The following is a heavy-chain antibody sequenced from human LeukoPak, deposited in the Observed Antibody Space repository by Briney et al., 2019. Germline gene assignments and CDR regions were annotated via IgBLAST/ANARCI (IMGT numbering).Heavy chain of an antibody. Sequence: SETLSLTCTVSGGSIRSFYWSSIRQPPGKGLEWIGYIYYSGSTNYNPSLKSRVTISVDTSKNQFSLKLSSVTAADTAVYYCARQKSCWLAPDFDYGGQGTLVTVSS. CDR1: GGSIRSFY. CDR2: IYYSGST. J-gene: IGHJ4*02. CDR3: ARQKSCWLAPDFDY. D-gene: IGHD6-13*01. V-gene: IGHV4-59*08.